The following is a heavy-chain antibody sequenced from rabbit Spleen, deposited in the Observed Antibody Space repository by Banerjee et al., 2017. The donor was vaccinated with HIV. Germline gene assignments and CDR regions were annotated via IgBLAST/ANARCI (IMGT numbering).Heavy chain of an antibody. Sequence: QQLVESGGGLVKPGASLTLTCTASGFSFSSGYDMCWVRQAPGKGLEWIACIGTGVGDTYYANWAKGRFTISKTSSTTVTLQVTSLTAADTATYFCARETWGSTGKYGLWGQGTLVTVS. CDR2: IGTGVGDT. J-gene: IGHJ4*01. CDR1: GFSFSSGYD. D-gene: IGHD7-1*01. V-gene: IGHV1S40*01. CDR3: ARETWGSTGKYGL.